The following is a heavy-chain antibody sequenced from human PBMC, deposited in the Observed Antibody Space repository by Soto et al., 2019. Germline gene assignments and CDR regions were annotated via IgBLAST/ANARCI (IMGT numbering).Heavy chain of an antibody. V-gene: IGHV4-34*01. Sequence: SETLSLTCGVYNGSFIGYYWTWIRQPQGKGLEWIGEINRGGLTNYNPSLKGRVTISQDASKKEFSLRLSSVTAADTAGYFCARGTGGRNFDNWGQGTLVTVSS. D-gene: IGHD3-16*01. CDR3: ARGTGGRNFDN. CDR1: NGSFIGYY. J-gene: IGHJ4*02. CDR2: INRGGLT.